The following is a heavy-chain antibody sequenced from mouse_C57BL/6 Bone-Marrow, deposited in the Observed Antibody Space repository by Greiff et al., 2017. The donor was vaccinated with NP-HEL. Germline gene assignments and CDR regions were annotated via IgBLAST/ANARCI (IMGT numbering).Heavy chain of an antibody. CDR1: GFTFSSYG. J-gene: IGHJ2*01. CDR2: ISSGGSYT. V-gene: IGHV5-6*02. D-gene: IGHD3-2*02. Sequence: EVKLMESGGDLVKPGGSLKLSCAASGFTFSSYGMSWVRQTPDKRLEWVATISSGGSYTYYPDSVKGRFTISRDNAKNTLYLQMSSLKSEDTAMYYCARRAQATRGSFDYWGQGTTLTVSS. CDR3: ARRAQATRGSFDY.